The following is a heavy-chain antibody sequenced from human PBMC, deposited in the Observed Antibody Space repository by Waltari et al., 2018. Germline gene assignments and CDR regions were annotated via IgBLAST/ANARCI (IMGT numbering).Heavy chain of an antibody. Sequence: QVQLQESGPGLVKPSETLSLTCSVPGGAISSHYWSWLRQPPGKGLEWIGHIDDSGRTNYNPSLKSRVTISADTSKNQVSLKLNSVTTADTAVYYWARLEVEEVSNWYFDLWGRGTLVTVSS. CDR2: IDDSGRT. CDR1: GGAISSHY. CDR3: ARLEVEEVSNWYFDL. V-gene: IGHV4-59*11. J-gene: IGHJ2*01. D-gene: IGHD2-15*01.